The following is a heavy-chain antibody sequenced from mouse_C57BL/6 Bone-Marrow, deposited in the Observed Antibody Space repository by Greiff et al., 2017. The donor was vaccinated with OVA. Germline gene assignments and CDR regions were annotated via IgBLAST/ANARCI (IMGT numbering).Heavy chain of an antibody. Sequence: VHLVESGPGLVAPSQSLSITCTVSGFSLTSYAISWVRQPPGKGLEWLGVIWNGGGTNYNSALKSRLSISKDNSKSQVFLKMNSLQTDDTARYYCARNTTTVGGGYAMDYWGHGTSVTVSS. CDR3: ARNTTTVGGGYAMDY. D-gene: IGHD1-1*01. CDR1: GFSLTSYA. J-gene: IGHJ4*01. CDR2: IWNGGGT. V-gene: IGHV2-9-1*01.